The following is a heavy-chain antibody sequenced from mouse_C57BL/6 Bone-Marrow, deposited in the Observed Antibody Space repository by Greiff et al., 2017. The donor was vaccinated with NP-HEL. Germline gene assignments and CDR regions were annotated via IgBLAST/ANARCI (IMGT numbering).Heavy chain of an antibody. CDR3: ARHYDGYLAY. V-gene: IGHV5-12*01. D-gene: IGHD2-3*01. CDR1: GFTFSDYY. CDR2: ISNGGGST. Sequence: EVKLVEPGGGLVQPGGSLKLSCAASGFTFSDYYMYWVRQTPEKRLEWVAYISNGGGSTYYPDTVKGRFTISRDNAKNTLYLQMSRLKSEDTAMYYCARHYDGYLAYWGQGTLVTVSA. J-gene: IGHJ3*01.